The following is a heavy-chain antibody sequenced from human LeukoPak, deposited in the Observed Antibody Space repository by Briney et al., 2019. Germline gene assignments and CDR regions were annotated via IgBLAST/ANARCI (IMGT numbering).Heavy chain of an antibody. J-gene: IGHJ3*02. Sequence: ASVKVSCKAPGYTFTSYGISWVRQAPGQGLEWMGWISAYNGNTNYAQKLQGRVTMTTDTSTSTAYMELRSLRSDDTAVYYCARAPRMVDAFDIWGQGTMVTVSS. D-gene: IGHD2-8*01. CDR2: ISAYNGNT. CDR1: GYTFTSYG. V-gene: IGHV1-18*01. CDR3: ARAPRMVDAFDI.